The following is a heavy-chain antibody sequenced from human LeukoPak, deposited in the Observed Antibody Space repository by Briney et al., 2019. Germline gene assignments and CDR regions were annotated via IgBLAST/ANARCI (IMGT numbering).Heavy chain of an antibody. CDR2: IYYSGST. J-gene: IGHJ3*02. CDR3: ARDDGDNDAFDI. D-gene: IGHD4-17*01. CDR1: GGSISSYY. V-gene: IGHV4-59*01. Sequence: SETLSLTCTVSGGSISSYYWSWIRQLPGKGLEWIGYIYYSGSTNYNPSLKSRVTISVDTSKNQFSLKLSSVTAADTAVYYCARDDGDNDAFDIWGQGTMVTVSS.